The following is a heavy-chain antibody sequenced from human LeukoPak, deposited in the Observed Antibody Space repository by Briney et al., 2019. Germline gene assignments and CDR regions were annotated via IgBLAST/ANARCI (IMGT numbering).Heavy chain of an antibody. CDR1: GFTFNSYA. D-gene: IGHD6-6*01. CDR3: AKDGRLYSSSSTYYLDY. V-gene: IGHV3-23*01. J-gene: IGHJ4*02. CDR2: ISGSGAGT. Sequence: GGSLRLSCAASGFTFNSYAMCWVRQAPGKGLEWVSAISGSGAGTYYADSVKGRFTISRDNSKNTLYLQMSSLRAEDTAVYYCAKDGRLYSSSSTYYLDYWGQGTLVTVSS.